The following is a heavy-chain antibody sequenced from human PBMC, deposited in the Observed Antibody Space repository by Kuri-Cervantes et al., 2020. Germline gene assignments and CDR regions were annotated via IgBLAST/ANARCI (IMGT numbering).Heavy chain of an antibody. J-gene: IGHJ4*02. D-gene: IGHD2-15*01. CDR1: GFTFSSYW. Sequence: ETLSLTCAASGFTFSSYWMSWVRQAPGKGLVWVSRINSDGSSTSYADSVKGRFTISRDNSKNTLYLQMNSLRAEDTAVYYCAREGDIVVVVAALDYWGQGTLVTVSS. CDR3: AREGDIVVVVAALDY. V-gene: IGHV3-74*01. CDR2: INSDGSST.